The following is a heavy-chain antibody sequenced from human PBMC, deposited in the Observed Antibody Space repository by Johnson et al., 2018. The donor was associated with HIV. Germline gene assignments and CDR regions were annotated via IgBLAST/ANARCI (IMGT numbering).Heavy chain of an antibody. Sequence: QVQLVESGGGVVQPGRSLRLSCAASGFTFRTYAMHWVRQAPGKGLEWVAVISYDGSNKYYADSVKGRFTISRDNSKNTLYLQMNSLRAEDTAVYYCARNDPAAAARDAFDIWGQGTMVTVSS. CDR2: ISYDGSNK. J-gene: IGHJ3*02. CDR3: ARNDPAAAARDAFDI. V-gene: IGHV3-30-3*01. D-gene: IGHD6-13*01. CDR1: GFTFRTYA.